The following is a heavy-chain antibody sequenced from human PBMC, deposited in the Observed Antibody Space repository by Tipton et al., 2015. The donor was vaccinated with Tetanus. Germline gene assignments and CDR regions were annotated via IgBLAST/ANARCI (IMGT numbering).Heavy chain of an antibody. CDR1: GFTFSSYA. V-gene: IGHV3-23*01. J-gene: IGHJ4*02. CDR2: ISGSGGST. CDR3: AREADCSGGSCFSGDFDN. D-gene: IGHD2-15*01. Sequence: AASGFTFSSYAMSWVRQAPGKGLEWVSAISGSGGSTYYADSVKGRFTISRDNSKNTLYLQMNSLRAEDTAVYYCAREADCSGGSCFSGDFDNWGQGTQVTVSS.